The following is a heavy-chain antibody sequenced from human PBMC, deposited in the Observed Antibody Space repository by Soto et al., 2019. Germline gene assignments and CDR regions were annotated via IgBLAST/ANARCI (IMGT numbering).Heavy chain of an antibody. J-gene: IGHJ4*02. CDR1: EFTLSSYG. D-gene: IGHD2-8*02. CDR2: ISYDGSNK. CDR3: AKDLVY. Sequence: GGSLRLSCADSEFTLSSYGMHWVRQAPGKGLEGVAVISYDGSNKYYADSVKCRFTISRDNSKNTLYLQMNSLRAEDTAVYYCAKDLVYWGQGTLVTVSS. V-gene: IGHV3-30*18.